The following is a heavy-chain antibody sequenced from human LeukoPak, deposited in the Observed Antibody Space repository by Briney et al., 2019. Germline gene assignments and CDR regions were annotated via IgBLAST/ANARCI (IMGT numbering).Heavy chain of an antibody. CDR1: GFTFSSYA. Sequence: GGSLRLSCAASGFTFSSYAMSWVRQAPGKGLEWVSAISGSGGSTYYADSVKGRFTIPRDNSKNTLYLQMNSLRAEDTAVYYCAKVGSNYDFWSGYFNDYYYYMDVWGKGTTVTVSS. CDR3: AKVGSNYDFWSGYFNDYYYYMDV. J-gene: IGHJ6*03. D-gene: IGHD3-3*01. V-gene: IGHV3-23*01. CDR2: ISGSGGST.